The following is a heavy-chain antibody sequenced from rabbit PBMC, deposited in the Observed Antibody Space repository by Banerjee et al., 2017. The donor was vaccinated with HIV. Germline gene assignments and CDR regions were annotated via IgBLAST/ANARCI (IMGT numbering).Heavy chain of an antibody. CDR3: TRDLATMTMVINGVGDWLDL. CDR1: GFSFSSSYW. Sequence: QEQLEESGGDLVKPEGSLTLTCTASGFSFSSSYWICWVRQAPGKGPEWIACIYAGDGRTYYANWAKGRFTISKTSSTTVTLQMTSLTAADTATYFCTRDLATMTMVINGVGDWLDLWGQGTLVTVS. V-gene: IGHV1S45*01. CDR2: IYAGDGRT. J-gene: IGHJ5*01. D-gene: IGHD2-1*01.